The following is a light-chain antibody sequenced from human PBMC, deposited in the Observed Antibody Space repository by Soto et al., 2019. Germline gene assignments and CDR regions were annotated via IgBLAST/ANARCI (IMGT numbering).Light chain of an antibody. J-gene: IGKJ5*01. CDR3: QQYRMSPNT. Sequence: EIVLTQSPATLSSFPGDRVTLSCRASQAVNTRLAWYQHRPGQAPRLLIYLASNRAAGVPARFSGSGSGTDFTLTISDVEPEDFAVYYCQQYRMSPNTFGQGTRLEIK. V-gene: IGKV3D-11*03. CDR1: QAVNTR. CDR2: LAS.